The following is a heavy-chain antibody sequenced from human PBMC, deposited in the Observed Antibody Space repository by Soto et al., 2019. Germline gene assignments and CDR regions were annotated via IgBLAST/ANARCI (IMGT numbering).Heavy chain of an antibody. Sequence: PGGSLRLSCAASGFTFSTYAMSWVRQAPRKGLEWVSAISGNGGGYTYYADSVKGRFTISRDNSKNTLYLQMNSLRAEDTAVYYCVPLCRYCSTTTPSWGQGTLVTVSS. CDR3: VPLCRYCSTTTPS. CDR1: GFTFSTYA. J-gene: IGHJ4*02. CDR2: ISGNGGGYT. D-gene: IGHD2-2*01. V-gene: IGHV3-23*01.